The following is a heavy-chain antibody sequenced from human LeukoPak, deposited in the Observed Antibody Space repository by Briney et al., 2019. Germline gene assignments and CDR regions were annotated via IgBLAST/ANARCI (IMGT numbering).Heavy chain of an antibody. V-gene: IGHV3-30*02. D-gene: IGHD3-9*01. CDR1: GFTFGTYG. CDR3: VRDLLTLPQKYLDS. J-gene: IGHJ4*02. CDR2: IWHNGSKK. Sequence: QPGGSLRLSCAGSGFTFGTYGMHWVRQAPGKGLEWVAFIWHNGSKKFYGDSAKGRFTISRDNSKNTMDLQMSSLRVEDTAVYYCVRDLLTLPQKYLDSWGQGTLVSISS.